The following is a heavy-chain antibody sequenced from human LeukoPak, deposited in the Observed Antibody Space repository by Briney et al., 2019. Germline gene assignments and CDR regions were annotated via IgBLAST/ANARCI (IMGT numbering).Heavy chain of an antibody. Sequence: GASVKVSCKASGYTFTGYGISWVRQAPGQGLEWMGRISAYNGNTNYAQKLQGRVTMTTDTSTSTAYMELRSLRSDDTAVYYCARDIRVPQTVTLDYWGQGTLVTVSS. D-gene: IGHD4-17*01. CDR1: GYTFTGYG. CDR3: ARDIRVPQTVTLDY. CDR2: ISAYNGNT. V-gene: IGHV1-18*01. J-gene: IGHJ4*02.